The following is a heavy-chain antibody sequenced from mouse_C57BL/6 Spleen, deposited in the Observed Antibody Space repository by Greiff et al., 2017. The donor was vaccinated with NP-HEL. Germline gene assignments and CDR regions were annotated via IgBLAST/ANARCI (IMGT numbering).Heavy chain of an antibody. D-gene: IGHD1-1*01. CDR3: TSDYYGSSYGTY. V-gene: IGHV1-5*01. CDR1: GYTFTSYW. CDR2: IYPGNSDT. Sequence: VQLQQSGTVLARPGASVKMSCKTSGYTFTSYWMHWVKQRPGQGLEWIGAIYPGNSDTSYNQKFKGKAKLTAVTSASTAYMELSSLTNEDSAVYYCTSDYYGSSYGTYWGQGTLVTVSA. J-gene: IGHJ3*01.